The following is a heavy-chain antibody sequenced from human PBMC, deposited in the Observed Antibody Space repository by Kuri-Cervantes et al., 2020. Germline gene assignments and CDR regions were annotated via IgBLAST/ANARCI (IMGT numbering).Heavy chain of an antibody. Sequence: SETLSLTCTVSGGSISSGGYYWSWIRQHPGKGLEWIGYIYYSGSTYDNPSLKSRVTISIDTSKNQFSLKLSSVTAADTAVYYCARGVRDGYNSWFDPWGQGTLVTVSS. V-gene: IGHV4-31*03. D-gene: IGHD5-24*01. J-gene: IGHJ5*02. CDR2: IYYSGST. CDR3: ARGVRDGYNSWFDP. CDR1: GGSISSGGYY.